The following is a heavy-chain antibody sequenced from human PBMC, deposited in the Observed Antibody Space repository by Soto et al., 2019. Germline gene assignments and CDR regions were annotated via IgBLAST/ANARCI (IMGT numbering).Heavy chain of an antibody. CDR3: VKDGRGSGSHYNSFGY. CDR1: GFTVGNNY. J-gene: IGHJ4*02. CDR2: IYSTGTT. V-gene: IGHV3-53*01. D-gene: IGHD3-10*01. Sequence: EVQLVESGGGLIQPEGSLKLCCAASGFTVGNNYMSWVRQAPGKGLEWVSLIYSTGTTKYADSVKGRFTVSRDNAKNTLYLQMNSLRAEDTAVYYCVKDGRGSGSHYNSFGYWGQGTLVTVSS.